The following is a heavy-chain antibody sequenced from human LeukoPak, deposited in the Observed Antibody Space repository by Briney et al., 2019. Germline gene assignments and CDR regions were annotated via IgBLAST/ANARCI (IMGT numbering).Heavy chain of an antibody. J-gene: IGHJ3*02. CDR1: GFTFEDYG. Sequence: PGGSLRLFCAASGFTFEDYGMSWVRQAPGKGLEWVLGISWNSGSIGYADSVKGRFTISRDNAKNSLYLQMNSLRAEDTALYYCAKGPLRDQNAFEIWGQGTMVTVSS. D-gene: IGHD4-17*01. V-gene: IGHV3-9*01. CDR3: AKGPLRDQNAFEI. CDR2: ISWNSGSI.